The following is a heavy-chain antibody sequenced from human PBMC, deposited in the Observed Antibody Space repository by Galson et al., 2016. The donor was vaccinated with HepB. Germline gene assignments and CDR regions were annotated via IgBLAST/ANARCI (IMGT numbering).Heavy chain of an antibody. CDR2: ITSSSDTM. J-gene: IGHJ4*02. Sequence: SLRLSCAASGFIFSVYNMNWARQAPGKGLEWIAWITSSSDTMYYADSVKGRFTISRDNAKNSLYLEMISLRDEDTAVYYCARDDYFRLGYWGQGTLVTVSS. V-gene: IGHV3-48*02. CDR1: GFIFSVYN. D-gene: IGHD3-16*01. CDR3: ARDDYFRLGY.